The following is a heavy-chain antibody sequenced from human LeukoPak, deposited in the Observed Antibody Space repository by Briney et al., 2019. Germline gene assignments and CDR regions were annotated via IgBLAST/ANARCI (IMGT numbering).Heavy chain of an antibody. CDR3: ARGAAIVGATKGGDY. CDR1: GYTFTIYG. V-gene: IGHV1-18*01. D-gene: IGHD1-26*01. Sequence: EASVKVSCKASGYTFTIYGISWVRQAPGQGLEWMGWISAYNGNTNYAQKLQGRVTMTTDTSTSTAYMELRSLRSDDTAVYYCARGAAIVGATKGGDYWGQGTLVTVSS. CDR2: ISAYNGNT. J-gene: IGHJ4*02.